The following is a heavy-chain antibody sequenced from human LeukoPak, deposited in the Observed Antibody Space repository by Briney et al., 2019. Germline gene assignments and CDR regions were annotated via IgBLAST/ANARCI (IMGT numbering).Heavy chain of an antibody. J-gene: IGHJ4*02. D-gene: IGHD4-23*01. CDR3: ARADDGANSWVNY. Sequence: WGSLSLSCAASGFTFSSYWMHWVRQAPGKGLVWISRINSDGSGTSYADSVKGRFTISRDNAKNTLYPQMNSLRAEDTAVYYCARADDGANSWVNYWGQGTLVTVSS. V-gene: IGHV3-74*01. CDR1: GFTFSSYW. CDR2: INSDGSGT.